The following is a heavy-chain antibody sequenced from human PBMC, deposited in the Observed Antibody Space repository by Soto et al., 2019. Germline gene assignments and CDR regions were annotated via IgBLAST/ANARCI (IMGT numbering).Heavy chain of an antibody. D-gene: IGHD3-3*01. CDR3: ARDTIFGVVIIRLGMDV. V-gene: IGHV1-18*01. CDR1: GYTFTSYG. CDR2: ISAYNGNT. Sequence: ASLKVSCKASGYTFTSYGISWVRQAPGQGLEWMGWISAYNGNTNYAQKLQGRVTMTTDTSTSTAYMELRSLRSDDTAVYYCARDTIFGVVIIRLGMDVWGQGTTVTVSS. J-gene: IGHJ6*02.